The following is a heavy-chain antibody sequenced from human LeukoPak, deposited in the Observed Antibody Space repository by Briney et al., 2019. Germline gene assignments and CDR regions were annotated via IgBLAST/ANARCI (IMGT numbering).Heavy chain of an antibody. Sequence: KPSETLSLTCTVSGGSIRSSYYYWGWIRQHPGKGVEWIGYIYYSGSTYYNPSLKSRVTISVDTSKNQFSLKLSSVTAADTAVYYCARDLYWWDYGSGRGWFDPWGQGTLVTVSS. CDR1: GGSIRSSYYY. CDR2: IYYSGST. D-gene: IGHD3-10*01. V-gene: IGHV4-31*03. CDR3: ARDLYWWDYGSGRGWFDP. J-gene: IGHJ5*02.